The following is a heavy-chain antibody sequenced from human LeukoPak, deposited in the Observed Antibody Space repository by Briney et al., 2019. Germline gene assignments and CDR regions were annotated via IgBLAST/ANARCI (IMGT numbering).Heavy chain of an antibody. D-gene: IGHD4/OR15-4a*01. V-gene: IGHV3-30*02. CDR1: GFTFNSYG. CDR3: ARGYGENYLNY. Sequence: GGSLRLSCEASGFTFNSYGMHWVGQAPGTGLKWVPFIRYDGSDKYYADSVKGRFTISRDNSKNTLYLQLNSLRTDDMGVYYCARGYGENYLNYWGQGTLVTVST. J-gene: IGHJ4*02. CDR2: IRYDGSDK.